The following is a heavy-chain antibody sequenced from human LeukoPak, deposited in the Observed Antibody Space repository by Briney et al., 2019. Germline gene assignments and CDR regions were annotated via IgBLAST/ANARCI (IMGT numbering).Heavy chain of an antibody. Sequence: PSQTLSLTCTVSGGSISSGDYYWSWIRQPPGKGLEWIGYIYYSGSTYYNPSLKSRVTISVDTSKNQFSLKLSSVTAADTAVYYCARSLVDFWGGYPYTFDYWGQGTLVTVSS. V-gene: IGHV4-30-4*08. CDR1: GGSISSGDYY. J-gene: IGHJ4*02. CDR2: IYYSGST. CDR3: ARSLVDFWGGYPYTFDY. D-gene: IGHD3-3*01.